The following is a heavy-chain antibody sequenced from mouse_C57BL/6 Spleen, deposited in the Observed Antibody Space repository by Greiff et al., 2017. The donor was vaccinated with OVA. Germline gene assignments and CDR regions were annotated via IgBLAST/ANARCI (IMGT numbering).Heavy chain of an antibody. Sequence: QVQLKQPGAELVRPGSSVKLSCKASGYTFTSYWMDWVKQRPGQGLEWIGNIYPSDSETHYNQKFKDKATLTVDKSSSTAYMQLSSLTSEDSAVYYCARRDYGSSYRYFDVWGTGTTVTVSS. V-gene: IGHV1-61*01. CDR1: GYTFTSYW. D-gene: IGHD1-1*01. J-gene: IGHJ1*03. CDR2: IYPSDSET. CDR3: ARRDYGSSYRYFDV.